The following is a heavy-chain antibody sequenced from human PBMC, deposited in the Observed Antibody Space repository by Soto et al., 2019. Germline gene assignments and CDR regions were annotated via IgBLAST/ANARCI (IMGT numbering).Heavy chain of an antibody. CDR3: ATSSGSGYRAFDY. Sequence: QVQLVQSGAELKKPGSSVKVSCKASGDTFSFYTINWVRQAPGLGLEWMGRVNPILSMSNYAQKFQGRVTMTADKSTRTAYMELRSLRSEDTAFYYCATSSGSGYRAFDYWGQGALVTVSS. J-gene: IGHJ4*02. V-gene: IGHV1-69*02. CDR2: VNPILSMS. D-gene: IGHD3-10*01. CDR1: GDTFSFYT.